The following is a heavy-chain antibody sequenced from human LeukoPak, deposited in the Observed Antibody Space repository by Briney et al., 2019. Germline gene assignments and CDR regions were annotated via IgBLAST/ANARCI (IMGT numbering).Heavy chain of an antibody. V-gene: IGHV3-30*01. CDR3: ARASEAGYYYDSSGYYPPGGYYFDY. D-gene: IGHD3-22*01. CDR1: GFTFSSYA. Sequence: PGGSLRLSCAASGFTFSSYAMHWVRQAPGKGLERVAVISYDGSNKYYADSVKGRFTISRDNSKNTQYLQMNSLRAEDTAVYYCARASEAGYYYDSSGYYPPGGYYFDYWGQGTLVTVSS. CDR2: ISYDGSNK. J-gene: IGHJ4*02.